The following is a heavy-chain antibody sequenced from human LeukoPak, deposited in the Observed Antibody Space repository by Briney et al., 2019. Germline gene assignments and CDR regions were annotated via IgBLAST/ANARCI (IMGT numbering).Heavy chain of an antibody. Sequence: ASVKVSCKASGGTFSSYAISWVRQAPGQGLEWMGGIIPIFGTANYAQKFQDRVTITADESTSTAYMELSSLRAEDTAVYYCAREYSSSGYFDYWGQGTLVTVSS. J-gene: IGHJ4*02. D-gene: IGHD6-6*01. CDR3: AREYSSSGYFDY. V-gene: IGHV1-69*13. CDR2: IIPIFGTA. CDR1: GGTFSSYA.